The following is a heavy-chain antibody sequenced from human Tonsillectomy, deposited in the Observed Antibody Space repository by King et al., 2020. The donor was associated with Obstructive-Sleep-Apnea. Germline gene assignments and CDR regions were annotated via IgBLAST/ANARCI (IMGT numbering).Heavy chain of an antibody. D-gene: IGHD1-7*01. CDR1: GGSFSGYY. V-gene: IGHV4-34*01. J-gene: IGHJ3*02. CDR2: INHSGST. Sequence: VQLQQWGAGLLKPSETLSLTCAVYGGSFSGYYWSWIRQPPGKGLEWIGEINHSGSTNYNPSLKSRVTISVDTSKNQFSLKLSSVTAADTAVYYCARGRLHYNWNSVHAFDIWGQGTMVTVSS. CDR3: ARGRLHYNWNSVHAFDI.